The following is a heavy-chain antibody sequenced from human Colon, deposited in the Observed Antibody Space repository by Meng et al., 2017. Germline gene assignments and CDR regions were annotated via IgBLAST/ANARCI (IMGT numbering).Heavy chain of an antibody. Sequence: GESLKISCAVSGFTVSDNYMNWVRRAPGKGLEWVSVIYSDGTTYYADSVKGRFTISRHSSTNTLTLQMSSLRPDDTAVYYCARGVTVVTGSLTYYYGLGVWGQGTTVTVSS. D-gene: IGHD4-23*01. J-gene: IGHJ6*02. CDR2: IYSDGTT. CDR3: ARGVTVVTGSLTYYYGLGV. CDR1: GFTVSDNY. V-gene: IGHV3-53*04.